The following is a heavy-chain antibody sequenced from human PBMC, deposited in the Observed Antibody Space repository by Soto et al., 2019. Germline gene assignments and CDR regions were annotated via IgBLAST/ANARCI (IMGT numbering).Heavy chain of an antibody. CDR2: INHSGST. J-gene: IGHJ5*02. V-gene: IGHV4-34*01. Sequence: SETLSLTCAVYGGSFSGYYWSWIRQPPGKGLEWIGEINHSGSTNCNPSLKSRVTISVDTSKNQFSLKLSSVTAADTAVYYCARGLNGYSSSWYSSPSWFDPWGQGTLVTVSS. CDR3: ARGLNGYSSSWYSSPSWFDP. D-gene: IGHD6-13*01. CDR1: GGSFSGYY.